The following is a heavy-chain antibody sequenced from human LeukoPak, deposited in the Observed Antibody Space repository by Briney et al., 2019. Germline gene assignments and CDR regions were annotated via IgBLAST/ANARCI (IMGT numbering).Heavy chain of an antibody. CDR1: GGSFSGYY. D-gene: IGHD7-27*01. J-gene: IGHJ4*02. Sequence: PSETLSLTCAVYGGSFSGYYWSWIRQPPGKGLEWIGEINHSGSTNYNPSLKSRVTISVDTSKNQFSLKLSSVTAADTAVYYCATFPPGYWGQGTLVTVSS. CDR3: ATFPPGY. CDR2: INHSGST. V-gene: IGHV4-34*01.